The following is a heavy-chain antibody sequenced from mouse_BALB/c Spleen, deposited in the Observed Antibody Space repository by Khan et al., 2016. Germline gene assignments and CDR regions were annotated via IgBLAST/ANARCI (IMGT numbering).Heavy chain of an antibody. CDR3: ARGSRGWYFDV. CDR2: ILPGSGST. D-gene: IGHD1-1*01. Sequence: QVQLKQSGAELMKPGASVKISCKATGYTFSSYWIEWVKQRPGHGLEWIGEILPGSGSTNYNEKFKGKATFTADTSSNTAYMQLSSLTSEDFAVDYCARGSRGWYFDVWGAGTTVTVSS. J-gene: IGHJ1*01. CDR1: GYTFSSYW. V-gene: IGHV1-9*01.